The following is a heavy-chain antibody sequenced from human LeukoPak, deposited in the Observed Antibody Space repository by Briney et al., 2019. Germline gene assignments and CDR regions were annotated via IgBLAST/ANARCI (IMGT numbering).Heavy chain of an antibody. J-gene: IGHJ4*02. CDR3: ARVPKVEYSSSSAPLDY. CDR2: IYYSGST. D-gene: IGHD6-6*01. V-gene: IGHV4-59*12. Sequence: SETLSLTCTVSGGSISSYYWSWIRQPPGKGLEWIGYIYYSGSTYYNPSLKSRVNISVDTSKNQFSLKLSSVTAADTAVYYCARVPKVEYSSSSAPLDYWGQGTLVTVSS. CDR1: GGSISSYY.